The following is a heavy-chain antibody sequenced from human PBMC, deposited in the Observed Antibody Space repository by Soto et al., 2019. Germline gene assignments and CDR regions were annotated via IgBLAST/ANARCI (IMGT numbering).Heavy chain of an antibody. Sequence: SETLSLTCTVSGGSISSYYWIWIRQAPGKGLEWIGEINHSGSINYNPSLKSRVTISVDRSKNQFSLKVSSVSAADTAIYYCARGIPAYYYLDVWGAGNSVTVSS. CDR2: INHSGSI. CDR1: GGSISSYY. J-gene: IGHJ6*03. CDR3: ARGIPAYYYLDV. V-gene: IGHV4-34*01.